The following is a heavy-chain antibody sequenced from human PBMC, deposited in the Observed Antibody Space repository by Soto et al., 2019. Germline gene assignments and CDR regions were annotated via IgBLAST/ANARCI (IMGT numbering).Heavy chain of an antibody. Sequence: PVESLRRSCAASGFTFSSFAMHWLRQAPGKGLEWVAVISYDGSNKYYADSVKGRFTISRDNSKNTLYLQMNSLRAEDTAVYYCARDLRTYSSSWSGDYWGQGT. D-gene: IGHD6-13*01. CDR1: GFTFSSFA. CDR2: ISYDGSNK. V-gene: IGHV3-30-3*01. CDR3: ARDLRTYSSSWSGDY. J-gene: IGHJ4*02.